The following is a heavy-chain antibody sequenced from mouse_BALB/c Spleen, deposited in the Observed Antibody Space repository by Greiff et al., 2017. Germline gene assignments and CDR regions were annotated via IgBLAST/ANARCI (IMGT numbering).Heavy chain of an antibody. Sequence: EVQLVESGPGLVKPSQSLSLTCTVTGYSITSDYAWNWIRQFPGNKLEWMGYISYSGSTSYNPSLKSRISITRDTSKNQFFLQLNSVTTEDTATYYCERSSLYYGNYGAMDYWGQGTSVTVSS. D-gene: IGHD2-1*01. CDR1: GYSITSDYA. V-gene: IGHV3-2*02. CDR2: ISYSGST. CDR3: ERSSLYYGNYGAMDY. J-gene: IGHJ4*01.